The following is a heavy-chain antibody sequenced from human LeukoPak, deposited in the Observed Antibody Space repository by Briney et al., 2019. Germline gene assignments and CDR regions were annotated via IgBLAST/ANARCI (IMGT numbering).Heavy chain of an antibody. J-gene: IGHJ4*02. CDR2: ISGSGGRT. D-gene: IGHD6-13*01. V-gene: IGHV3-23*01. Sequence: GGSLRLSCAASGFAFSSYAMTWVRQPPGKGLEWVSTISGSGGRTYYADSVKGRFTISRDDSKNTLYLQMNSLRAEDTAIYYCARGSSSWYYFDYWGQGTLVTVSS. CDR3: ARGSSSWYYFDY. CDR1: GFAFSSYA.